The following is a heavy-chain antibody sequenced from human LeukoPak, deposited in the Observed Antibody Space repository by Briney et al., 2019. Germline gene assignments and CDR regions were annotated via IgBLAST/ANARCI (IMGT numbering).Heavy chain of an antibody. CDR3: GRDTGWYFDY. J-gene: IGHJ4*02. D-gene: IGHD6-19*01. V-gene: IGHV1-46*01. CDR1: GHTFPIYY. CDR2: SNPSDGKT. Sequence: ASVSVSYTSSGHTFPIYYMLWVRRARGQGLEWMKISNPSDGKTSYGQKIQGRITMTRDTSTNTVYMELSSLSSEDTAGYYCGRDTGWYFDYWGQGTLVTVSS.